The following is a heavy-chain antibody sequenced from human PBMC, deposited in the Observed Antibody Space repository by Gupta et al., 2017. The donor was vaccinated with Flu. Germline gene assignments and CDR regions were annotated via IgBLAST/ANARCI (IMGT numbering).Heavy chain of an antibody. J-gene: IGHJ4*02. Sequence: EVQLVESGGGLVQPGGSLRLSCAASGFTFISYWMSWVRQAPGKGLEWVANINQDGSEKFYVDSVKGRFTISRDNAKKSLYLQMNSLRAEDTAVYYCAREWAVGGTDYWGQGTLVTVSS. CDR1: GFTFISYW. CDR2: INQDGSEK. V-gene: IGHV3-7*01. CDR3: AREWAVGGTDY. D-gene: IGHD1-26*01.